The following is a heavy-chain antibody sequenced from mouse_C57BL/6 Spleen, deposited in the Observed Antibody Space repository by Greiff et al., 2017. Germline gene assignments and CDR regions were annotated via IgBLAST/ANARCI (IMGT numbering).Heavy chain of an antibody. CDR1: GFTFSSYA. D-gene: IGHD1-1*01. CDR3: TRRGYYYGFAY. V-gene: IGHV5S21*01. J-gene: IGHJ3*01. CDR2: ISSGGDYI. Sequence: EVQRVESGEGLVKPGGSLKLSCAASGFTFSSYAMSWVRQTPEKRLEWVAYISSGGDYIYYADTVKGRFTISRDNARNTLYLQMSSLKSEDTAMYYCTRRGYYYGFAYWGQGTLVTVSA.